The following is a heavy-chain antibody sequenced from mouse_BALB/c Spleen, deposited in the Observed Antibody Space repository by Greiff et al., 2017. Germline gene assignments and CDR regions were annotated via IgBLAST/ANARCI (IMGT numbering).Heavy chain of an antibody. CDR1: GYTFTSYW. CDR2: INPSTGYT. CDR3: ARRDYYGSAWFAY. V-gene: IGHV1-7*01. J-gene: IGHJ3*01. D-gene: IGHD1-1*01. Sequence: VQLQQSGAELAKPGASVKMSCKASGYTFTSYWMHWVKQRPGQGLEWIGYINPSTGYTEYNQKFKDKATLTADKSSSTAYMQLSSLTSEDSAVYYCARRDYYGSAWFAYWGQGTLVTVSA.